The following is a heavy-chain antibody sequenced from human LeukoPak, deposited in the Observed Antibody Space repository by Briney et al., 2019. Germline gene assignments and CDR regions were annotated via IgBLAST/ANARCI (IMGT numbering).Heavy chain of an antibody. J-gene: IGHJ4*02. CDR1: GGSFSGYY. CDR3: ARDFGPNYYDSG. D-gene: IGHD3-22*01. Sequence: SETLSLTCAVYGGSFSGYYWSWIRQPPGKGLEWIGEINHSGSTNYNPSLKSRVTISVDTSKNQFSLKLSSVTAADTAVYYCARDFGPNYYDSGWGQGTLVTVSS. CDR2: INHSGST. V-gene: IGHV4-34*01.